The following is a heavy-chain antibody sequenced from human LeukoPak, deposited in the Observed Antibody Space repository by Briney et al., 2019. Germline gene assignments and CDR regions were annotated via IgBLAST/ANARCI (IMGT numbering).Heavy chain of an antibody. CDR3: ARDGIGGNSGFDY. J-gene: IGHJ4*02. CDR1: GFTVSSNS. Sequence: GGSLRLSCTVSGFTVSSNSMSWVRQAPGKGLEWVAVIPYDGSNKYYADSVKGRFTISRDNSKNTLYLQMNSLRAEDTAVYYCARDGIGGNSGFDYWGQGTLVTVSS. V-gene: IGHV3-30*04. D-gene: IGHD4-23*01. CDR2: IPYDGSNK.